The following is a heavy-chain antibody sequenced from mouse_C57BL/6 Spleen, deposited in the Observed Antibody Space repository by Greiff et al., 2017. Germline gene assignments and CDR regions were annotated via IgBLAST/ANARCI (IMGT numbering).Heavy chain of an antibody. Sequence: EVKLVESEGGLVQPGSSMKLSCTASGFTFSDYYMAWVRQVPEKGLEWVANINYDGSSTYYLDSLQSRFIISRDNAKNILYLQMSSLKSEDTATYYCSRGEDGYYVGAMDYWGQGTSVTVSS. V-gene: IGHV5-16*01. J-gene: IGHJ4*01. D-gene: IGHD2-3*01. CDR2: INYDGSST. CDR1: GFTFSDYY. CDR3: SRGEDGYYVGAMDY.